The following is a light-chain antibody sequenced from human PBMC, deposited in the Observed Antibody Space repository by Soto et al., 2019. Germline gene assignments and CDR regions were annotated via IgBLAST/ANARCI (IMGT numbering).Light chain of an antibody. Sequence: EVVLTQSPATLSLSPGERATLSCRASQNVRTFLDWYQQKPGQAPRLLIYGASNRATGIPARCNGSGSGTDFTLTISSLEPEDFAVYYCQQHSHWPPWTFGQGTRVEIQ. CDR3: QQHSHWPPWT. CDR1: QNVRTF. CDR2: GAS. V-gene: IGKV3-11*01. J-gene: IGKJ1*01.